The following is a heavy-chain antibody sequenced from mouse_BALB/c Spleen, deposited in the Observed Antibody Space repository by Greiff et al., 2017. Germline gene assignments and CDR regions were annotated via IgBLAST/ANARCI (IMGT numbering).Heavy chain of an antibody. J-gene: IGHJ4*01. Sequence: DVQLVESGGDLVKPGGSLKLSCAASGFTFSSYGMSWVRQTPDKRLEWVATISRGGSYTYYPDSVKGRFTISRDNAKNTLYLQMSSLKSEDTAMYYYAREVRDYAMDYWGQGTSVTVSS. CDR3: AREVRDYAMDY. V-gene: IGHV5-6*01. CDR2: ISRGGSYT. CDR1: GFTFSSYG. D-gene: IGHD2-14*01.